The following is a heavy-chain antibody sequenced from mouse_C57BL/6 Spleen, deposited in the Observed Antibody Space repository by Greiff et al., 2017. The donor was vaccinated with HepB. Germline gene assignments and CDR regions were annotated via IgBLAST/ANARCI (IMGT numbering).Heavy chain of an antibody. Sequence: QVTLKVSGPELVKPGASVKISCKASGYAFSSSWMNWVKQRPGKGLEWIGRIYPGDGDTNYNGKFKGKATLTADKSSSTAYMQLSSLTSEDSAVYFCARGFAYWGQGTLVTVSA. J-gene: IGHJ3*01. V-gene: IGHV1-82*01. CDR1: GYAFSSSW. CDR2: IYPGDGDT. CDR3: ARGFAY.